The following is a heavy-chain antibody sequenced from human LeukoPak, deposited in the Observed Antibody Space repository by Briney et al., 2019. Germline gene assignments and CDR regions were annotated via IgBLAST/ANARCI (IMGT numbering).Heavy chain of an antibody. CDR2: FDPEDGET. CDR1: GYTLTELS. CDR3: ATDSPIMITFGGVIVY. V-gene: IGHV1-24*01. Sequence: GASVKVSCKVSGYTLTELSMHWVRQAPGKGLEWMGGFDPEDGETIYAQKFQGRVTMTEDTSTDTAYMELSSPRSEDTAVYYCATDSPIMITFGGVIVYWGQGTLVTVSS. D-gene: IGHD3-16*02. J-gene: IGHJ4*02.